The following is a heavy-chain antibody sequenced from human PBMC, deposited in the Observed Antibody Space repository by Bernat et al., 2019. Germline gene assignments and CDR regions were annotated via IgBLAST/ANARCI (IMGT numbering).Heavy chain of an antibody. CDR1: GFTFSSYA. J-gene: IGHJ4*02. CDR2: ISGSGGST. D-gene: IGHD3-3*01. V-gene: IGHV3-23*04. Sequence: EVQLVESGGGLVQPGGSLRLSCAASGFTFSSYAMSWVRQAPGKGLEWVSAISGSGGSTYYADSVKGRFTISRDNSKNTLYLQMNSLRAEDTAVDYCAASGYYSKGYFDYWGQGTLVTVSS. CDR3: AASGYYSKGYFDY.